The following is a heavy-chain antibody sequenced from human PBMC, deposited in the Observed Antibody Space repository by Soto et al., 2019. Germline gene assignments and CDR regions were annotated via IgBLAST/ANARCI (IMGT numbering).Heavy chain of an antibody. CDR2: INAGNGNT. CDR1: GYTFTSYA. D-gene: IGHD6-6*01. J-gene: IGHJ6*03. CDR3: ARTSVRGLVPQKLLSDSHYYYYMDV. Sequence: ASVKVSCKASGYTFTSYAMHWVRQAPGQRLEWMGWINAGNGNTKYSQKFQGRVTITRDTSASTAYMELSSLRSEDTAVYYCARTSVRGLVPQKLLSDSHYYYYMDVWGKGTTVTVSS. V-gene: IGHV1-3*01.